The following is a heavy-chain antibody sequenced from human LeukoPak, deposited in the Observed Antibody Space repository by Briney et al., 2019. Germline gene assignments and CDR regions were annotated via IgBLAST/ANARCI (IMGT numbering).Heavy chain of an antibody. J-gene: IGHJ4*02. CDR2: ISYDGSNK. CDR1: GFTFSSYG. CDR3: ARDHYDSSGYES. Sequence: GGSLRLSCAASGFTFSSYGMHWVRQAPGKGLEWVAVISYDGSNKYYADSVKGRFTISRDNAKNSLYLQMNSLRAEDTALYYCARDHYDSSGYESWGQGTLVTVSS. V-gene: IGHV3-30*03. D-gene: IGHD3-22*01.